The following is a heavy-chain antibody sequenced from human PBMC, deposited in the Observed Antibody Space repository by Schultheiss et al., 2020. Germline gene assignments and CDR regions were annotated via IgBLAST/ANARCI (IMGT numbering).Heavy chain of an antibody. D-gene: IGHD3-10*01. J-gene: IGHJ3*02. CDR3: ARPGEVGGAFDI. CDR2: INPNSGGT. Sequence: ASVKVSCKASGYTFTGYYMHWVRQAPGQGLEWMGWINPNSGGTNYAQKFQGRVTMTTDTSTSTAYMELRSLRSDDTAVYYCARPGEVGGAFDIWGQGTMVT. V-gene: IGHV1-2*02. CDR1: GYTFTGYY.